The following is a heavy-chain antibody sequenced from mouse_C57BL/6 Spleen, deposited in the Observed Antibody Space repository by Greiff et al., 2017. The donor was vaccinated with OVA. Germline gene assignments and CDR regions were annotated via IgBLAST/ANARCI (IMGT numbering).Heavy chain of an antibody. CDR1: GYTFTDYN. CDR2: INPNNGGT. Sequence: EVQLQQSGPELVKPGASVKIPCKASGYTFTDYNMDWVKQSHGKSLEWIGDINPNNGGTIYNQKFKGKATVNVDKSSSTAYMELRSLTSEDTAVYYCAREDYGSRFAYWGQGTLVTVSA. D-gene: IGHD1-1*01. V-gene: IGHV1-18*01. J-gene: IGHJ3*01. CDR3: AREDYGSRFAY.